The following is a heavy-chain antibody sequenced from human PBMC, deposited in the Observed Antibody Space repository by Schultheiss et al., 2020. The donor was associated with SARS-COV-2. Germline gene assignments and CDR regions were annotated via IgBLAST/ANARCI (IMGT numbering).Heavy chain of an antibody. CDR2: IIPIFGTA. D-gene: IGHD4-11*01. CDR1: GGTFSSYA. CDR3: ARVPNDYSNYEKEYGMDV. Sequence: GGSLRLSCKASGGTFSSYAISWVRQAPGQGLEWMGGIIPIFGTANYAQKFQGRVTITADESTSTAYMELSSLRSEDTAVYYCARVPNDYSNYEKEYGMDVWGQGTTVTVSS. V-gene: IGHV1-69*01. J-gene: IGHJ6*02.